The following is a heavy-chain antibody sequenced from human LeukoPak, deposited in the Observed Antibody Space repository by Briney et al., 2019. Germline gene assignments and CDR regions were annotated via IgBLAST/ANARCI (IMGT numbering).Heavy chain of an antibody. V-gene: IGHV4-59*01. CDR2: IYYSGST. CDR3: ARGVVPAAMGV. D-gene: IGHD2-2*01. Sequence: PSESLSLTCTVSGGSISSYYWSWIRQPPGKGLEWIGYIYYSGSTNYNPSLKSRVTISVDTSKNQFSLKLSSVTVADTAVYYCARGVVPAAMGVWGQGTTVTVSS. J-gene: IGHJ6*02. CDR1: GGSISSYY.